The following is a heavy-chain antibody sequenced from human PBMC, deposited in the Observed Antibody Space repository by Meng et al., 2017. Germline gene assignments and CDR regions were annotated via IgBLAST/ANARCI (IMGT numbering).Heavy chain of an antibody. CDR3: ARCQEQWLPFDY. D-gene: IGHD6-19*01. CDR1: GFNFLYYD. J-gene: IGHJ4*02. Sequence: QVKLVESGGGFDKPGVSLKLSCASSGFNFLYYDIIWMRQAPGQGLEWVCYINSSSITTYHADSLKGRFTISRDNAKNTLYLQINSLRSEDTAVYYCARCQEQWLPFDYWGQGTLVTVSS. CDR2: INSSSITT. V-gene: IGHV3-11*01.